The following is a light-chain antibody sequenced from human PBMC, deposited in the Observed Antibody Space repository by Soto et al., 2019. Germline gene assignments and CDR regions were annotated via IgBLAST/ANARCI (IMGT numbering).Light chain of an antibody. CDR2: GAS. CDR3: QQYILWRP. J-gene: IGKJ1*01. V-gene: IGKV3-15*01. Sequence: TLPLATLSLAQGERLTRSCRASESVSTNLAWYQQKAGQAPRLLIYGASTRATGIPARFSGSGSGTEFTLTISGLQSEDFAVYSCQQYILWRPFCHGTKVDI. CDR1: ESVSTN.